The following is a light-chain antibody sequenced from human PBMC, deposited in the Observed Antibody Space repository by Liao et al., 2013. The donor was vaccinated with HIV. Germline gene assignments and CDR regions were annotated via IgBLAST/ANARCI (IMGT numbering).Light chain of an antibody. Sequence: SYELTQPPSVSVAPGTTATITCEGINIGSKAVHWYQQKSGQAPVLVIFHETDRPSGISDRFSGSTSENTATLTISRAEAGDEADYYCQLWDRSSAHPCVFGPGTKVTVL. CDR3: QLWDRSSAHPCV. J-gene: IGLJ1*01. V-gene: IGLV3-21*04. CDR1: NIGSKA. CDR2: HET.